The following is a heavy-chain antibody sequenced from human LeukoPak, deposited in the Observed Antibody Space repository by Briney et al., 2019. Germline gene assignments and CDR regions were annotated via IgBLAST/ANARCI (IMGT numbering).Heavy chain of an antibody. J-gene: IGHJ4*02. Sequence: HPGGSLRLSCAASGFTFSNYEMNWVRQAPGKGLEWVSYISRSSGSSIYYADSVKGRFTISRDNAKNSLYLQMNSLRAEDTAVHYCAKLKSSGWDYFDHWGQGTLVTVSS. CDR1: GFTFSNYE. CDR2: ISRSSGSSI. D-gene: IGHD6-19*01. V-gene: IGHV3-48*03. CDR3: AKLKSSGWDYFDH.